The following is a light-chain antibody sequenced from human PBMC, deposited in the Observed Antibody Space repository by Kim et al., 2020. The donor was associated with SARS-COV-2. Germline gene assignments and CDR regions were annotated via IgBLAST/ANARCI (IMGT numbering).Light chain of an antibody. CDR1: ILRSYY. J-gene: IGLJ3*02. CDR2: GKN. Sequence: LGQTVRITCQGDILRSYYASWYQQKPGQAPVLVIYGKNNRPSGIPDRFSGSSSGNTASLTITGAQAEDEADYYCNSRDSSGNHLGVFGGGTKVTVL. V-gene: IGLV3-19*01. CDR3: NSRDSSGNHLGV.